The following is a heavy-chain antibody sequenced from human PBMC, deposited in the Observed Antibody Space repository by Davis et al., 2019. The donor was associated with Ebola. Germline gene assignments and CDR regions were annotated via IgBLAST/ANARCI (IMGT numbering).Heavy chain of an antibody. D-gene: IGHD4-17*01. J-gene: IGHJ4*02. V-gene: IGHV4-38-2*02. CDR1: GYSISSGYY. CDR2: IHHTESP. Sequence: MPSETLSLTCTVSGYSISSGYYCGWLRQPPGKGLEWMGSIHHTESPYNNPSLKSRLTISVDTSKNQFTLKLGSVTAAYTAVYYCARGPPRYGFYWGQGTLVTVSS. CDR3: ARGPPRYGFY.